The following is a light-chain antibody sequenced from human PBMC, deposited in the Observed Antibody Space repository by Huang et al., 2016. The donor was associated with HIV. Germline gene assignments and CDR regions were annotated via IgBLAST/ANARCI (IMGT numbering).Light chain of an antibody. CDR1: QSIDTY. V-gene: IGKV1-39*01. Sequence: DIQMTQSPSSLSASVGDRVTITCRASQSIDTYLNWYQQKPGTAPERLIYAASSLQSGVPSRFSGSGSGTDFTLTISSLEPEDFAIYSCQQSYSTPITFGQGTRLEIK. CDR3: QQSYSTPIT. CDR2: AAS. J-gene: IGKJ5*01.